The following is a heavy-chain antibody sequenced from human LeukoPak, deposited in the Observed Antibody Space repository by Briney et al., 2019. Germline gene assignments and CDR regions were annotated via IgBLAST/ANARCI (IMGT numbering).Heavy chain of an antibody. Sequence: SETLSLTCAVYGGSFSGYYWSWIRQPPGKGLEWIGEINHSGSTNYNPSLKSRVTISVDTSKNQFSLKLGSVTAADTAVYYCARGGAGVVVPAAVLVIWGQGTLVTVSS. CDR3: ARGGAGVVVPAAVLVI. V-gene: IGHV4-34*01. CDR1: GGSFSGYY. J-gene: IGHJ4*02. CDR2: INHSGST. D-gene: IGHD2-2*01.